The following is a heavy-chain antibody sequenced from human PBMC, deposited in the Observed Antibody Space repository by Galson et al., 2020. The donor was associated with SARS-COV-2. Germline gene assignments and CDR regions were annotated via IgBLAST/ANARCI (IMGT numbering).Heavy chain of an antibody. CDR3: AREALGYCSSTSCCSGFDY. J-gene: IGHJ4*02. Sequence: ASETLSLTCTVSGGSISSYYWSWIRQPAGKGLEWIGRIYTSGSTNYNPSLKSRVTMSVDTSKNQFSLKLSSVTAADTAVYYCAREALGYCSSTSCCSGFDYWGQGTLVTVSS. V-gene: IGHV4-4*07. CDR2: IYTSGST. CDR1: GGSISSYY. D-gene: IGHD2-2*01.